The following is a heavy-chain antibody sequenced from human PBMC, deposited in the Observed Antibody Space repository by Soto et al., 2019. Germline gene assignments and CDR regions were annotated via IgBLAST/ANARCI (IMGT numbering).Heavy chain of an antibody. CDR1: GYTFTGYY. V-gene: IGHV1-2*02. D-gene: IGHD3-10*01. CDR3: ARLDYYGSGSYPGLDY. CDR2: INPNSGGT. J-gene: IGHJ4*02. Sequence: ASVKVSCKASGYTFTGYYMHWVRQAPGRGLEWMGWINPNSGGTNYAQKFQGRVTMTRDTSISTAYMELSRLRSDDTAVYYCARLDYYGSGSYPGLDYWGQGTLVTVSS.